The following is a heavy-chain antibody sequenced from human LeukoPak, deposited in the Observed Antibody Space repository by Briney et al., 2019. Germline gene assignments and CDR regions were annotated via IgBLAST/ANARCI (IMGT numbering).Heavy chain of an antibody. Sequence: GGSLRLSCAASGFTVSDYYMSWVRQSPGKGLEWISYITSSGGSTKYADSVKGRFTISRDNAKNSVALQMNSLRAEDTAVYYCTRERRGNYLAFESWGQGTLVTVSS. CDR3: TRERRGNYLAFES. V-gene: IGHV3-11*01. J-gene: IGHJ4*02. CDR1: GFTVSDYY. D-gene: IGHD3-16*01. CDR2: ITSSGGST.